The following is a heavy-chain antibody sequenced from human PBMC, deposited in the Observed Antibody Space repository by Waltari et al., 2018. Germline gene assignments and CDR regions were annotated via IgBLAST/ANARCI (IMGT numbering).Heavy chain of an antibody. CDR3: ARVTIFGVDTVDY. D-gene: IGHD3-3*01. J-gene: IGHJ4*02. CDR2: INYSGST. CDR1: GGSISSSSYY. Sequence: QLQLQESGPGLVKPSETLSLTCTVSGGSISSSSYYWGWIRQPPGKGLEWIGMINYSGSTYYNPSLKSRVTISVDTSKNQFSLKLSSVTAADTAVYYCARVTIFGVDTVDYWGQGTLVTVSS. V-gene: IGHV4-39*07.